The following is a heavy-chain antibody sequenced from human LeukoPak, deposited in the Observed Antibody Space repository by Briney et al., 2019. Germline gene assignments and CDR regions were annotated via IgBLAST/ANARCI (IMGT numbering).Heavy chain of an antibody. CDR2: VYYSGST. CDR3: ARETLDAVFDY. Sequence: PSQTLSLTCTVSGGSISSGGYYWSWIRQHPGKGLEWIGYVYYSGSTYYNPSLKSRVTISVDTSKNQFSLKLSSVTAADTAVYYCARETLDAVFDYWAREPWSPSPQ. J-gene: IGHJ4*02. CDR1: GGSISSGGYY. V-gene: IGHV4-31*03. D-gene: IGHD1-1*01.